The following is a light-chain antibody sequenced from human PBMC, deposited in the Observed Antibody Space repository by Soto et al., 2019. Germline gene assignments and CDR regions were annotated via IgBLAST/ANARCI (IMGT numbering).Light chain of an antibody. CDR1: NSDVGGYNF. CDR2: DVT. V-gene: IGLV2-14*01. J-gene: IGLJ1*01. CDR3: SSYTSSSTLV. Sequence: QSALTQPAFVSGSPGQSITISCTGTNSDVGGYNFVSWYQQHPGKVPKLMIYDVTNRPSGVSNRFSGSKSGNTASLTISGLQDEDEADYYCSSYTSSSTLVFGTGTKVTVL.